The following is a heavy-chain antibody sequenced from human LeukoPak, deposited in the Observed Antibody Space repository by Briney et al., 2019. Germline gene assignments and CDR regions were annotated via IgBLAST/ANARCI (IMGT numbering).Heavy chain of an antibody. D-gene: IGHD3-9*01. CDR3: AVYILTGYYIHGGYYFDY. CDR1: GYSISSGYY. Sequence: QPSETLSLTCTVSGYSISSGYYWGWIRQPPGKGLEWIGSIYHSGSTYYNPSLKSRVTISVDTSKNQFSLKLSSVTAADTAVYYCAVYILTGYYIHGGYYFDYWGQGTLVTVSS. J-gene: IGHJ4*02. CDR2: IYHSGST. V-gene: IGHV4-38-2*02.